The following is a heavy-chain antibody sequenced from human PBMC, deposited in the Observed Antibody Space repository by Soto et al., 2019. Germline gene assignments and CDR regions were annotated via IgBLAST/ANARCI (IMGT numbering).Heavy chain of an antibody. J-gene: IGHJ6*02. CDR2: IYYSGST. Sequence: SETLSLTCTVSCGSISRSSSYWGWIRQAPGKGLEWIGSIYYSGSTYYNPSLKSRVTISVDTSKNQFSLKLSSVTAADTAVYYCARHWSGGSGPNYYYGMDVWGQGTTVT. V-gene: IGHV4-39*01. CDR3: ARHWSGGSGPNYYYGMDV. CDR1: CGSISRSSSY. D-gene: IGHD3-10*01.